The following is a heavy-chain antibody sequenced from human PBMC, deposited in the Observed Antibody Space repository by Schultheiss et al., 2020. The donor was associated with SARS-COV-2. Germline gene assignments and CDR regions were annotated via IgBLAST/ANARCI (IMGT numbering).Heavy chain of an antibody. Sequence: GGSLRLSCAASGFTFRTYAMHWVRQAPGKGLEWVAVISYDGSNKYYADSVKGRFTISRDNSKNTLYLQMNSLRAEDTAVYYCAREREGGIAAAGSFDYWGQGTLVTVSS. CDR2: ISYDGSNK. V-gene: IGHV3-30*07. CDR3: AREREGGIAAAGSFDY. D-gene: IGHD6-13*01. CDR1: GFTFRTYA. J-gene: IGHJ4*02.